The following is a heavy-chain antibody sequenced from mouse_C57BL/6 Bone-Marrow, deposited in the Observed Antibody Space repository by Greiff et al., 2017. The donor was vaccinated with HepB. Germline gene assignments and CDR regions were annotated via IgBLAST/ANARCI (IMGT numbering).Heavy chain of an antibody. Sequence: QVQLKESGTELVKPGASVKLSCKASGYTFTSYWMHWVKQRPGQGLEWIGNINPSNGGTNYNEKFKSKATLTVDKSSSTAYMQLSSLTSEDSAVYYCAREEPYYGSPAWFAYWGQGTLVTVSA. CDR1: GYTFTSYW. D-gene: IGHD1-1*01. CDR2: INPSNGGT. V-gene: IGHV1-53*01. CDR3: AREEPYYGSPAWFAY. J-gene: IGHJ3*01.